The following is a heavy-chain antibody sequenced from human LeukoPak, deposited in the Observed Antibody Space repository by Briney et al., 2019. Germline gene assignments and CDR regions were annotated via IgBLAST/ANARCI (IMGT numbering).Heavy chain of an antibody. CDR3: AKFEGALLGNYYMDV. V-gene: IGHV3-23*01. Sequence: GGPLSLSCAVSGFPFSDFAMSWARQAPGKGLEWVSPISGGGDNTYFADSVKGRFTISRDNSKNTLFLQMVSLRAEDTAVYYCAKFEGALLGNYYMDVRGKGTTVTVSS. CDR1: GFPFSDFA. CDR2: ISGGGDNT. J-gene: IGHJ6*03.